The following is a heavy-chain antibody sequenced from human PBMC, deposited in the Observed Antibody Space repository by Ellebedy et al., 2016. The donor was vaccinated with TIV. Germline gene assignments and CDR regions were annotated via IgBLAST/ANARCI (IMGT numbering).Heavy chain of an antibody. Sequence: SGPTLVKPTQTLTLTCTFSGFSLSTSGMCVSWIRQPPGKALEWLARIDWDDDEYYSTSLKTRLTISKDTYKNQVVLTMTNMDPVDTATYYCARRLYTWNDEGAFDVWGQGTMVTVSS. CDR2: IDWDDDE. CDR3: ARRLYTWNDEGAFDV. CDR1: GFSLSTSGMC. D-gene: IGHD1-1*01. J-gene: IGHJ3*01. V-gene: IGHV2-70*11.